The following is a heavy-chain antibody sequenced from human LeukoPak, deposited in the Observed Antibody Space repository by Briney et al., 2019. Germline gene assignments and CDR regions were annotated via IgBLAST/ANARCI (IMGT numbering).Heavy chain of an antibody. D-gene: IGHD6-19*01. CDR3: ARIDRAVAGTIDY. CDR2: IYYSGST. Sequence: PGGSLRLSCAASGFTFSSYAMRWVRQAPGKGLEWIGYIYYSGSTNYNPSLKSRVTMSVDTSKNQFSLKLSSVTAADTAVYYCARIDRAVAGTIDYWGQGTLVTVSS. CDR1: GFTFSSYA. J-gene: IGHJ4*02. V-gene: IGHV4-59*08.